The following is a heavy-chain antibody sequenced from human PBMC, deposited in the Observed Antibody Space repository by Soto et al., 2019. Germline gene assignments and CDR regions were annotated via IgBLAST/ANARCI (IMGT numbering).Heavy chain of an antibody. CDR3: ATDLFSGSSHGWFFP. D-gene: IGHD1-26*01. V-gene: IGHV4-59*01. CDR1: AGSISGYF. CDR2: IHYRGST. J-gene: IGHJ5*02. Sequence: QVQLQESGPGLVKPSETLSLTCTVYAGSISGYFWSWIRQSPGKCLEWIGYIHYRGSTNYHPSLKSRITISADSSQNHFSLKMSSVTAADTAVYYCATDLFSGSSHGWFFPWGQGILVIVAT.